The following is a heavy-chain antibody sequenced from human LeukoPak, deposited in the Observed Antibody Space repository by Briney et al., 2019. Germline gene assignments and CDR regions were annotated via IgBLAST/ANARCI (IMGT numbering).Heavy chain of an antibody. CDR1: GFTFSSYW. CDR2: IKQDGSEK. J-gene: IGHJ6*03. CDR3: ARAAGSSWYWNYYYRYYMDV. V-gene: IGHV3-7*01. Sequence: GGSLRLSCAASGFTFSSYWMSWVRQAPGKGLEWVANIKQDGSEKYYVDSVKGRFTISRDNAKNSLYLQMNSLRAEDTAVYYCARAAGSSWYWNYYYRYYMDVWGKGTTVTVSS. D-gene: IGHD6-13*01.